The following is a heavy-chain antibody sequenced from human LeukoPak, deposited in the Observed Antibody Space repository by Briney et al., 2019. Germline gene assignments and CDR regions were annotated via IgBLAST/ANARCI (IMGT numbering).Heavy chain of an antibody. V-gene: IGHV3-30*02. D-gene: IGHD3-10*01. Sequence: PGGSLRLSCAASGFTLSRHPIFWVRQAPGKGLEWVAFIRYDGSNKYYADSVKGRFTISRDNSKNTLYLQMNSLRAEDTAVYYCAKGGYYYGSGSYYSPHDYWGQGTLVTVSS. CDR1: GFTLSRHP. CDR3: AKGGYYYGSGSYYSPHDY. CDR2: IRYDGSNK. J-gene: IGHJ4*02.